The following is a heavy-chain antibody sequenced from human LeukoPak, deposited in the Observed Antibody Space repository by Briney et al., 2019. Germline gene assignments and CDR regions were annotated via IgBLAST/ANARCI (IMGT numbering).Heavy chain of an antibody. CDR2: INDSGTT. CDR3: ARLPLGAFGEVLNFDC. Sequence: SETLSLTCGVSSEFFSGYYWGWIRQPPGKGLEWIGDINDSGTTKYNPTLESRVTVSIDTSKNQFSLKVESVTAADTGVYYCARLPLGAFGEVLNFDCWGQGALVTVSS. J-gene: IGHJ4*02. D-gene: IGHD3-10*01. V-gene: IGHV4-34*01. CDR1: SEFFSGYY.